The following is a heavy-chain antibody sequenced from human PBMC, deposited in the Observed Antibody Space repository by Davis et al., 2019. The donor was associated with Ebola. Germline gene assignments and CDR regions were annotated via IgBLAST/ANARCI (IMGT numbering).Heavy chain of an antibody. CDR3: ARGRRGLVLRFLEWLPTFSYMDV. D-gene: IGHD3-3*01. V-gene: IGHV4-4*07. Sequence: PSETLSLTCTVSGGSISSYYWSWIRQPAGKGLEWIGRIYTSGSTNYNPSLKSRVTISVDTSKNQFSLKLSSVTAADTAVYYCARGRRGLVLRFLEWLPTFSYMDVWGKGTTVTVSS. CDR1: GGSISSYY. CDR2: IYTSGST. J-gene: IGHJ6*03.